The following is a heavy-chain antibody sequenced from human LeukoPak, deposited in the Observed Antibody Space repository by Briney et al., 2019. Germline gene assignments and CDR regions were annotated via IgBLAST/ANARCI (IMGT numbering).Heavy chain of an antibody. J-gene: IGHJ4*02. CDR3: ATYCSSTSCYTKDN. Sequence: SETLSLTCTVSGGSISSSSYYWGWIRQPPGKGLEWIGSIYYRGSTYYNPSLKSRVTISVDTSKNQFSLKLSSVTAADTAVYYCATYCSSTSCYTKDNWGQGTLVTVPS. CDR2: IYYRGST. V-gene: IGHV4-39*01. CDR1: GGSISSSSYY. D-gene: IGHD2-2*02.